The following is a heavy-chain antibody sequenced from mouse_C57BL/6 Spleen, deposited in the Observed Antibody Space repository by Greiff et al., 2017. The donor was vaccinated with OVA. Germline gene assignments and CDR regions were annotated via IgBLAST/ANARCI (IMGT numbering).Heavy chain of an antibody. CDR2: ISDGGSYT. CDR3: AREGLGDFDY. D-gene: IGHD4-1*01. J-gene: IGHJ2*01. CDR1: GFTFSSYA. V-gene: IGHV5-4*01. Sequence: EVQLVESGGGLVKPGGSLKLSCAASGFTFSSYAMSWVRQTPEKRLEWVATISDGGSYTYYPDNVKGRFTISRDNAKNNLYLQMSHLKSEDTAMYYCAREGLGDFDYWGQGTTLTVSS.